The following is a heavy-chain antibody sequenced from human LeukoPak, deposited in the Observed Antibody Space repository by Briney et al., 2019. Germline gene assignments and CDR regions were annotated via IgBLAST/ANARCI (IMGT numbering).Heavy chain of an antibody. Sequence: SVKVSCKASGGTFSSYAISWVRQAPGQGLEWMGGIIPIFGTANYAQKFQGRVTITTDESTSTAYMELSSLRSEDTAVYYCARGIVVVPAAIHYYYYYMDVWGKGTTVTVSS. J-gene: IGHJ6*03. CDR1: GGTFSSYA. CDR3: ARGIVVVPAAIHYYYYYMDV. V-gene: IGHV1-69*05. CDR2: IIPIFGTA. D-gene: IGHD2-2*01.